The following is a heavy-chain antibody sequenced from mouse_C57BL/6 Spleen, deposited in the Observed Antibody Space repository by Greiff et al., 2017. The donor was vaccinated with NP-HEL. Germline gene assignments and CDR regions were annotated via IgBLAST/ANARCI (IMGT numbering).Heavy chain of an antibody. CDR1: GFTFSDYG. V-gene: IGHV5-17*01. J-gene: IGHJ4*01. Sequence: EVHLVESGGGLVKPGGSLKLSCAASGFTFSDYGMHWVRQAPEKGLEWVAYISSGSSTIYYADKVKGRFTISRDNAKNTPFLQMSRLRAEDTVMYYCARYGGSRMDDWGKGTSVTVSS. CDR2: ISSGSSTI. CDR3: ARYGGSRMDD. D-gene: IGHD1-1*01.